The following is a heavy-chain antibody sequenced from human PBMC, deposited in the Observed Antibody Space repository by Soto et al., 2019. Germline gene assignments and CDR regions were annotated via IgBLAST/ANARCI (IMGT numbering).Heavy chain of an antibody. CDR2: IFHIGHT. CDR3: ARREYGMDV. CDR1: GGSIRSNHL. J-gene: IGHJ6*02. Sequence: QVQLQESGPGLVKPSGTLSLTCVVSGGSIRSNHLWCLVRQTPGKGLEWIGEIFHIGHTNFNPSLNGRVTISLAQSKNQFSLKMTSMTAAHTAVFYCARREYGMDVWGQGTTVTVSS. V-gene: IGHV4-4*02.